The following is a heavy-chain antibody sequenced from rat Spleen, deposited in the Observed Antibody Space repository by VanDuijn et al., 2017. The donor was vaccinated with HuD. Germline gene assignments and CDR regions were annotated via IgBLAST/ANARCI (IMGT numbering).Heavy chain of an antibody. Sequence: EVQLVESGGGLVQPGRSLKLSCAASGFTFSDYNMAWVRQAPKKGLEWVAAITYDGSGTYYRDSVKGRFIVSRDNSKSTLYLQMDSLRSEDTATYYCATDHLYRDYVMDAWGQGASVTVSS. J-gene: IGHJ4*01. CDR2: ITYDGSGT. D-gene: IGHD3-2*01. CDR1: GFTFSDYN. V-gene: IGHV5-7*01. CDR3: ATDHLYRDYVMDA.